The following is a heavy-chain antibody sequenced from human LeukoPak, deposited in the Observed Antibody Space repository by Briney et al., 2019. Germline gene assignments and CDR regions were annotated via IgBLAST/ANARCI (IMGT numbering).Heavy chain of an antibody. CDR3: ARGRWYYYDSSGYYSDAFDI. J-gene: IGHJ3*02. D-gene: IGHD3-22*01. CDR2: INPNSGGT. Sequence: ASVKVSCKASGYTFTGYYMHWVRQAPGQGLELMGWINPNSGGTNYAQKFQGRVTMTRDTSISTAYMELSRLRSDDTAVYYCARGRWYYYDSSGYYSDAFDIWGQGTMVTVSS. CDR1: GYTFTGYY. V-gene: IGHV1-2*02.